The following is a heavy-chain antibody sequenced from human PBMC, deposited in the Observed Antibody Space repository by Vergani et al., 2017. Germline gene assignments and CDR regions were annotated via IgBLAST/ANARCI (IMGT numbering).Heavy chain of an antibody. V-gene: IGHV1-3*04. CDR1: GYTFTSYA. CDR2: INTGNGNT. CDR3: AREERGWYWDQFDY. Sequence: QVQLVQSGAEVKKPGASVKVSCKASGYTFTSYAMHWVRQAPGQRLEWMGWINTGNGNTKYSQKFQGRVTITRDTSASTAYMELSSVTAADTAVYYCAREERGWYWDQFDYWGQGTLVTVSS. J-gene: IGHJ4*02. D-gene: IGHD6-19*01.